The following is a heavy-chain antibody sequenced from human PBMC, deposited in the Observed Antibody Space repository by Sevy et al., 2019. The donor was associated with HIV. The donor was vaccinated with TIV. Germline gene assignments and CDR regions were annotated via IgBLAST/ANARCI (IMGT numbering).Heavy chain of an antibody. D-gene: IGHD2-2*01. CDR1: GYTFKTYG. V-gene: IGHV1-18*01. CDR3: AGDKPQGVVIIPGSMWGGVDY. J-gene: IGHJ4*02. Sequence: ASVKVSCKTFGYTFKTYGISWVRQAPGQGLEWMGWISAYSGDTNFARKYQGRVTMTTDTSTSTAYMELSSLRSDDTAVYFCAGDKPQGVVIIPGSMWGGVDYWGQGTVVTVSS. CDR2: ISAYSGDT.